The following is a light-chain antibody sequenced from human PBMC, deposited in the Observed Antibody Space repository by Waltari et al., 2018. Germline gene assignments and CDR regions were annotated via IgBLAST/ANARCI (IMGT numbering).Light chain of an antibody. Sequence: DIQMTQSPSTLSASVGDRVTITCRASQTIDSWLAWYQQRPGKAPKVLIYQASSLESGVPSRFIGSGSGTEFTLTISGLQPDDFATYYCQQYSTFYATFGGGTKVEMK. CDR3: QQYSTFYAT. CDR1: QTIDSW. V-gene: IGKV1-5*03. J-gene: IGKJ4*01. CDR2: QAS.